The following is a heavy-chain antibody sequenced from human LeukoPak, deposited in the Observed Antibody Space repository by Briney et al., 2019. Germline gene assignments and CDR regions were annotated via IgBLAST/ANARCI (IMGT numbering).Heavy chain of an antibody. J-gene: IGHJ4*02. Sequence: GGSLRLSCAASGFTFSSYAMSWVRQAPGKGLVWVSAISGSGGSTYYADSVKGRFTISRDNSKNTLYLQMNSLRAEDTAVYYCAKDESIAVAGTARLAYWGQGTLVTVSS. V-gene: IGHV3-23*01. CDR1: GFTFSSYA. D-gene: IGHD6-19*01. CDR3: AKDESIAVAGTARLAY. CDR2: ISGSGGST.